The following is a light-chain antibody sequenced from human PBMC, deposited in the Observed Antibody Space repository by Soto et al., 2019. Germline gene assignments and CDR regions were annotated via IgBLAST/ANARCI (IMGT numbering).Light chain of an antibody. CDR1: QTISSW. CDR3: QHYNSYSEA. J-gene: IGKJ1*01. Sequence: MSQSASTLSGKVGDRVTITCRASQTISSWLAWYQQKPGKAPKLLIYKASTLKSGVPSRFSGSGSGTEFTLTISSLQPDDFATYYCQHYNSYSEAFGQRTNVAI. CDR2: KAS. V-gene: IGKV1-5*03.